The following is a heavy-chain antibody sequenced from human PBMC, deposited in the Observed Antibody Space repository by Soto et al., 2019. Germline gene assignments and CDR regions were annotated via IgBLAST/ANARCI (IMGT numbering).Heavy chain of an antibody. CDR3: ARGYDFWSGYSSYYFDY. CDR1: GYTFTGYL. Sequence: GASVKVSCKASGYTFTGYLIHWVRQAPGQGLEWMGWINPNSGGTNYAQKFQGWVTMTRDTSISTAYMELSRLRSDDTAVYYCARGYDFWSGYSSYYFDYWGQGTLVTVSS. V-gene: IGHV1-2*04. D-gene: IGHD3-3*01. J-gene: IGHJ4*02. CDR2: INPNSGGT.